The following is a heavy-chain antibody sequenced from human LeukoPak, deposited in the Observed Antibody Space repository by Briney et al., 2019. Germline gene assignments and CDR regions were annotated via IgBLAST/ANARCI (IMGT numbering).Heavy chain of an antibody. J-gene: IGHJ6*03. CDR2: IYYSGST. CDR1: GGSISSSSYY. D-gene: IGHD6-19*01. Sequence: PSETLSLTCTVSGGSISSSSYYWGWIRQPPGKGLEWIGSIYYSGSTYYNPSLKSRVTISVDTSKNQFSLKLSSVTAADTAVYYCARDKRAVAGMDYYYYMDVWGKGTTVTVSS. CDR3: ARDKRAVAGMDYYYYMDV. V-gene: IGHV4-39*07.